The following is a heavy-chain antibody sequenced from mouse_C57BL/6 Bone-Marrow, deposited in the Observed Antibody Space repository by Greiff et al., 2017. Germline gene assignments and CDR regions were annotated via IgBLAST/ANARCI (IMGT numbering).Heavy chain of an antibody. V-gene: IGHV1-81*01. CDR1: GYTFTSYG. CDR3: ASPDGYDAGFDY. CDR2: IYPRSGNT. J-gene: IGHJ2*01. D-gene: IGHD2-2*01. Sequence: QVQLQQSGAELARPGASVKLSCKASGYTFTSYGISWVKQRTGQGLEWIGEIYPRSGNTYYNEKFKGKATLTADKSSSTAYMELRSLTSEDSAVYVCASPDGYDAGFDYWGQGTTLTVSS.